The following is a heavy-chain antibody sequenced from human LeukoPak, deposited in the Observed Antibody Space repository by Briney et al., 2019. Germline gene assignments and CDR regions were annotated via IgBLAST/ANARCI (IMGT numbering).Heavy chain of an antibody. CDR2: IKPDGSDK. CDR1: GFSFTIYW. J-gene: IGHJ4*02. CDR3: TAGALGY. D-gene: IGHD3-16*01. V-gene: IGHV3-7*01. Sequence: GGSLRLSCAASGFSFTIYWMSWVRQAPGKGLEWVANIKPDGSDKYYVDSVKGRFTISRDNAKNSLYLQMNSLRAEDTAVYYCTAGALGYWGRGTLINVSS.